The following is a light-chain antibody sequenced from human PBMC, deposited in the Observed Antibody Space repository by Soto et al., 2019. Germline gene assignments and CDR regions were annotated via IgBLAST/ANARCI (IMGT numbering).Light chain of an antibody. J-gene: IGKJ2*01. CDR2: AAS. V-gene: IGKV1-39*01. CDR1: QSISSY. CDR3: QQYNNWPYT. Sequence: DIQMTQSPSSLSASVSDRVTITCRASQSISSYLNWYQQKPGKAPKLLIYAASSLQSGVPSRFSGSGSGTDFTLTVSSLQPEDFAVYYCQQYNNWPYTFGQGTKVDIK.